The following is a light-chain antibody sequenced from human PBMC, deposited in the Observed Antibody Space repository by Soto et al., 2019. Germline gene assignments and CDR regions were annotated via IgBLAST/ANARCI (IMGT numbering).Light chain of an antibody. CDR1: ESVSSN. CDR3: QQYNNWPPSII. V-gene: IGKV3-15*01. J-gene: IGKJ5*01. CDR2: GAS. Sequence: EIVMTQSPATLSVSPGERATLCCRASESVSSNLAWYQQRPGQAPRLLIYGASTRATDTPVRFRGSGSGTEFTLTISSLQSEDFAVYYCQQYNNWPPSIIFGQGTRLEI.